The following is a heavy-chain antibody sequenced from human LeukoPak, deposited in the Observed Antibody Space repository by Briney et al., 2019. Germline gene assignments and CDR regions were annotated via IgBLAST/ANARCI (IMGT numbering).Heavy chain of an antibody. D-gene: IGHD2-15*01. CDR1: GFTFSDFW. Sequence: GGSLRLSCAASGFTFSDFWMHWVRQAPGKGLVWVSRINSDGSSTNYADSVKGRFTISRDNPKNTLYLQMNSLRAEDTAVYYCARAYSGDFDYWGQGTLVTVSS. CDR2: INSDGSST. CDR3: ARAYSGDFDY. V-gene: IGHV3-74*01. J-gene: IGHJ4*02.